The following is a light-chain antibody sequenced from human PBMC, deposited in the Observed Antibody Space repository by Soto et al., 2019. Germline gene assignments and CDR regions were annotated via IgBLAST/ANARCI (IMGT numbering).Light chain of an antibody. V-gene: IGKV1-9*01. CDR2: AAS. CDR1: QDVSRS. Sequence: DTQLTQSPSFLSASVGDRVTITCRASQDVSRSVGWYQQKPGKAPKLLISAASTLHSGVPSRFSGSGSGTDFTLTISSLQPEDFATYYCLQLWTYPLTFGGGTKVEI. J-gene: IGKJ4*01. CDR3: LQLWTYPLT.